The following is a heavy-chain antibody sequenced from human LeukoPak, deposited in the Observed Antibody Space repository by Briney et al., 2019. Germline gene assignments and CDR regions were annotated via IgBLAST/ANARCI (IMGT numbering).Heavy chain of an antibody. Sequence: GGSLRLSCAASGFTFSSYEMNWVRQAPGKGLEWVSAISGSGGSTYYADSVKGRFTISRDNSKNTLYLQMNSLRAEDTAVYYCAKVGLETMVRGVHNWFDPWGQGTLVTVSS. CDR2: ISGSGGST. J-gene: IGHJ5*02. CDR3: AKVGLETMVRGVHNWFDP. V-gene: IGHV3-23*01. D-gene: IGHD3-10*01. CDR1: GFTFSSYE.